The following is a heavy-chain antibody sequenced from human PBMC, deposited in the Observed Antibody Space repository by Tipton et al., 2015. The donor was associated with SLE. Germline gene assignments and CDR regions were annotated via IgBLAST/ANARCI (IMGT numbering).Heavy chain of an antibody. V-gene: IGHV4-39*07. J-gene: IGHJ3*02. CDR1: GGSISSSSYY. D-gene: IGHD2-21*01. CDR3: ASQNSIRGDAFDI. CDR2: IYCSGST. Sequence: TLSLTCTVSGGSISSSSYYWGWIRQPPGKGLEWIGSIYCSGSTYYNPSLKSRVTISVDTSKNQFSLKLSSVTAADTAVYYCASQNSIRGDAFDIWGQGTMVTVSS.